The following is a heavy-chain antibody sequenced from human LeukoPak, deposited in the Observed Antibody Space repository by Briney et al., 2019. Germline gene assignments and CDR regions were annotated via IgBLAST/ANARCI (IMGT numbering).Heavy chain of an antibody. J-gene: IGHJ4*02. D-gene: IGHD2-15*01. CDR3: ASGYCSGGSCYSGLVDGY. CDR1: GFTFSSYS. Sequence: PGGPLRLSCAASGFTFSSYSMNWVRQAPGKGLEWVSSISSSSSYIYYADSVKGRFTISRDNAKNSLYLQMNRLRAEDTAVYYCASGYCSGGSCYSGLVDGYWGQGTLVTVSS. CDR2: ISSSSSYI. V-gene: IGHV3-21*01.